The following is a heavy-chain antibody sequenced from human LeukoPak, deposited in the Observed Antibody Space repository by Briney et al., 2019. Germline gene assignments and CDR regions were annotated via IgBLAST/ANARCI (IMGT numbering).Heavy chain of an antibody. J-gene: IGHJ6*03. CDR2: ISSSGSTI. Sequence: QPGGSLRLSCAASGFTFSSYEMNWVRQAPGKGLEWVSYISSSGSTIYYADSVKGRFTISGDNAKNSLYLQMNSLRAEDTAVYYCARDQLHEYSSSSGDYYYYHYMDVWGKGTTVTVSS. D-gene: IGHD6-6*01. CDR3: ARDQLHEYSSSSGDYYYYHYMDV. V-gene: IGHV3-48*03. CDR1: GFTFSSYE.